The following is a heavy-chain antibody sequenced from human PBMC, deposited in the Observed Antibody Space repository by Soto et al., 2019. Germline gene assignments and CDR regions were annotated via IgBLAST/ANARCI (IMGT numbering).Heavy chain of an antibody. V-gene: IGHV3-23*01. D-gene: IGHD3-10*01. CDR2: ISGSGGST. CDR3: AKDRNTMVRGVTSYYYYYGMDV. Sequence: PGGSLRLSCAASGFTFSSYAMSWVRQAPGKGLEWVSAISGSGGSTYYADSVKGRFTISRDNSKNTLYLQMNSLRAEGTAVYYCAKDRNTMVRGVTSYYYYYGMDVWGQGTTVTVS. CDR1: GFTFSSYA. J-gene: IGHJ6*02.